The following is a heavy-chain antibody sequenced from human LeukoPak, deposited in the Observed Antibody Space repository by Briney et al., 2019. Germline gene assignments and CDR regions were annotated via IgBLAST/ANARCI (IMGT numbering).Heavy chain of an antibody. J-gene: IGHJ3*02. V-gene: IGHV4-31*03. CDR1: GDSISSGGYY. CDR2: IYYNGNT. CDR3: VRNFDSYNAFDI. D-gene: IGHD3-22*01. Sequence: SETLSLTCTVSGDSISSGGYYWSWIRQHPGKGLEWIGYIYYNGNTYYNPSLKNRLTISGDTSKNQFSLKLSSVTAADTAVYYCVRNFDSYNAFDIWGQGTMVTVSS.